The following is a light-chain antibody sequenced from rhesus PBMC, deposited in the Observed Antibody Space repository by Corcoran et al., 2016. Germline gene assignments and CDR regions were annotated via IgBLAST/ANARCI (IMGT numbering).Light chain of an antibody. CDR1: PSISSW. CDR2: KAS. CDR3: QQYSSSPLT. J-gene: IGKJ4*01. Sequence: DIQMTQSPSSLSASVGDTVTITCRASPSISSWLAWYQQKPGKAPKLLIYKASNLKSGVPSRFSGSGSGTDFTLTIRSLPSEDFATYYCQQYSSSPLTFGGGTKVEIK. V-gene: IGKV1-22*01.